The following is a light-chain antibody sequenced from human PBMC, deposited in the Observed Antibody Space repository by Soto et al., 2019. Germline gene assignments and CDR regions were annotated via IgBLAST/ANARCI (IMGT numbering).Light chain of an antibody. CDR2: GSS. Sequence: EIVLTQSPGTLSLSPGEGATLFCRASQSVTTSYLAWYQQKPGQAPRLLMYGSSSRATGIPDRFSGSGSGTDFTLTISRLEPEDFAMYYCQQYGSSPLTLGGGTKVDIK. CDR3: QQYGSSPLT. V-gene: IGKV3-20*01. J-gene: IGKJ4*01. CDR1: QSVTTSY.